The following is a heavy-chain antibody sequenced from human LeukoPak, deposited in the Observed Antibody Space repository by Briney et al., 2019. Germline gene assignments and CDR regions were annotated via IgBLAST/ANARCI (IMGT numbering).Heavy chain of an antibody. Sequence: SETLSLTCAVSAYSISSGYYWGWIRQPPGKGLEWIGSIYHIGSTYYNPSLKGRVTISVDTSKNQFSLKLSSVTAADTAVYYCARRGYCSSTSCYLGWFDPWGQGTLVTVSS. D-gene: IGHD2-2*01. CDR1: AYSISSGYY. CDR2: IYHIGST. CDR3: ARRGYCSSTSCYLGWFDP. V-gene: IGHV4-38-2*01. J-gene: IGHJ5*02.